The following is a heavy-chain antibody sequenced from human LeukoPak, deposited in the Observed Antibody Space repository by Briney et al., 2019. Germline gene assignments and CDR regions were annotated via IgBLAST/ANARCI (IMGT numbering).Heavy chain of an antibody. CDR3: AKGGDTMIVVVITTFDY. CDR1: GFTFSSYA. CDR2: ISGSGGST. V-gene: IGHV3-23*01. D-gene: IGHD3-22*01. Sequence: QPGGSLRLSCAASGFTFSSYAMSWVRQAPGKGLEWVSAISGSGGSTYYADSVKGRFTISRDNSKNTLYLQMNSLRAEDTAVYYCAKGGDTMIVVVITTFDYWGQGTLVTVSP. J-gene: IGHJ4*02.